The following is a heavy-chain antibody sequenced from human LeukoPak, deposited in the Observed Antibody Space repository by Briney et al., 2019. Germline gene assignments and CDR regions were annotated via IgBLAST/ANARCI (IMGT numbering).Heavy chain of an antibody. J-gene: IGHJ4*02. CDR3: ARREYGSGSYHLVF. CDR2: MNPNSGNT. V-gene: IGHV1-8*01. Sequence: ASVKVSCKASGYTFTSYDINWVRQATGQGLEWMGWMNPNSGNTGYAQKFQGRVTMTTNTSISTAYMELSSLRSEDTAVYYCARREYGSGSYHLVFWGQGTLVTVSS. D-gene: IGHD3-10*01. CDR1: GYTFTSYD.